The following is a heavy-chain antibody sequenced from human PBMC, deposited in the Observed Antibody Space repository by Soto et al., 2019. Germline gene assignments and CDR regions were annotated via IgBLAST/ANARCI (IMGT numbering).Heavy chain of an antibody. Sequence: QVQLVQSGAEVKKPGASVKVSCKASGYTFTSDEINWGRQATTQGLEWKGWTNPNSGNTGYAQKFQGRVTMTRNTSISTAYMELSSLRSADAAVYFCARGRYCRKFDDWGQGPLVAVAA. CDR1: GYTFTSDE. CDR2: TNPNSGNT. V-gene: IGHV1-8*01. D-gene: IGHD1-20*01. J-gene: IGHJ4*02. CDR3: ARGRYCRKFDD.